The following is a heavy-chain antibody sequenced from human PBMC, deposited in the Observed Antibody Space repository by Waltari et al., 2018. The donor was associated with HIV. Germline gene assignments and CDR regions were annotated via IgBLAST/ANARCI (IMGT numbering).Heavy chain of an antibody. CDR3: ASDLNWNDGGTAGGTFDY. J-gene: IGHJ4*02. Sequence: QVQLVQSGAEVKKPGSSVKVSCKASGGTFSSYAISWVRQAPGQGLEWMGGIIPIFGTANYAQKFRGRVTITADESTSTAYMELSSLRSEDTAVYYCASDLNWNDGGTAGGTFDYWGQGTLVTVSS. CDR2: IIPIFGTA. CDR1: GGTFSSYA. D-gene: IGHD1-1*01. V-gene: IGHV1-69*01.